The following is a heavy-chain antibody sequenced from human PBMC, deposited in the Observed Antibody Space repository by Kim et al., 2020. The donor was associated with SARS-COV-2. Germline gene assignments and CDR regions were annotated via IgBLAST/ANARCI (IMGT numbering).Heavy chain of an antibody. J-gene: IGHJ5*02. CDR3: ARDGATYYYGSGSYGAWFDP. CDR1: GYTFTSYG. D-gene: IGHD3-10*01. CDR2: ISAYNGNT. Sequence: ASVKVSCKASGYTFTSYGISWVRQAPGQGLEWMGWISAYNGNTNYAQKLQGRVTMTTDTSTSTAYMELRSLRSDDTAVYYCARDGATYYYGSGSYGAWFDPWGQGTLVTVSS. V-gene: IGHV1-18*01.